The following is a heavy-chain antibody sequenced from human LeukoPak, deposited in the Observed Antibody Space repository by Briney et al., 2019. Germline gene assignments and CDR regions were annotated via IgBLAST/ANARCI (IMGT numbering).Heavy chain of an antibody. D-gene: IGHD6-13*01. CDR1: GYSISSGYY. J-gene: IGHJ4*02. CDR3: ARHCGSSWYFRDY. CDR2: IYHSGST. Sequence: SETLSLTCAVSGYSISSGYYWGWIRPPPGKGLEWIGSIYHSGSTYYNPSLKSRVTISVDTSKNQFSLKLSSVTAADTAVYYCARHCGSSWYFRDYWGQGTLVTVSS. V-gene: IGHV4-38-2*01.